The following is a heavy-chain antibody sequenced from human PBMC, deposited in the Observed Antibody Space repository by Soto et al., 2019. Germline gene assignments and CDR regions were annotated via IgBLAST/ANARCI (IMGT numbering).Heavy chain of an antibody. D-gene: IGHD3-3*01. J-gene: IGHJ4*02. CDR1: GFTFISYS. CDR3: ARDLQYYDFWSGFDY. V-gene: IGHV3-21*01. Sequence: LRLSFAASGFTFISYSMNWVRQAPGKGLEWVSSISSSSSYIYYADSVKGRFTISRDNAKNSLYLQMNSLRAEDTAVYYCARDLQYYDFWSGFDYWGQGTLVTVSS. CDR2: ISSSSSYI.